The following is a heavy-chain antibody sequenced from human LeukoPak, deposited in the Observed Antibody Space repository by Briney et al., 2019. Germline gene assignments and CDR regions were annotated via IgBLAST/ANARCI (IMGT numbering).Heavy chain of an antibody. CDR2: ISVYNGNT. Sequence: ASVKVSCKASGYTFTSYGISWVRQAPGQGLEWMGWISVYNGNTNYAQNLQGRVTMTTDTSTSTAYMELRSLRSDDTAVYYCARVWNYYDSSGYYLGSIFDYWGQGTLVTVSS. J-gene: IGHJ4*02. D-gene: IGHD3-22*01. CDR3: ARVWNYYDSSGYYLGSIFDY. V-gene: IGHV1-18*01. CDR1: GYTFTSYG.